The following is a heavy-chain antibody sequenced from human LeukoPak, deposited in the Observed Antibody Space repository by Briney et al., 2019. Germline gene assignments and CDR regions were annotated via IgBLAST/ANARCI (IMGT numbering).Heavy chain of an antibody. J-gene: IGHJ4*02. CDR1: GFTFSRYG. CDR2: IWYDGSNE. D-gene: IGHD1-26*01. CDR3: ARAPTSYYYFDY. Sequence: GRSLRLSCAASGFTFSRYGMHWVRQAPGKGLEWVAVIWYDGSNEYYADSVKGRFTISRDNSKNTLYLQMNSLRAEDTAVYYCARAPTSYYYFDYWGQGTLVTVSS. V-gene: IGHV3-33*01.